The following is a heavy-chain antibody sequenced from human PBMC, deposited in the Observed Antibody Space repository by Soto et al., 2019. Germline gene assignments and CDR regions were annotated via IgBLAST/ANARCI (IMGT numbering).Heavy chain of an antibody. CDR3: AKDLYSSGWCPDY. Sequence: LRLSCAASGFTFSSYGMHWVRQAPGKGLEWVAVISYDGSYKYYADSVKGRFTISRDNSKNMLYLQMNSLRAEDTAVYYCAKDLYSSGWCPDYWGQGTQVTVSS. D-gene: IGHD6-19*01. J-gene: IGHJ4*02. V-gene: IGHV3-30*18. CDR1: GFTFSSYG. CDR2: ISYDGSYK.